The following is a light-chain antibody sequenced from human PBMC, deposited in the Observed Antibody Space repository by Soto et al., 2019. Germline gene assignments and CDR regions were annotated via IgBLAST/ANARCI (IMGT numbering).Light chain of an antibody. CDR2: SNN. V-gene: IGLV1-44*01. J-gene: IGLJ2*01. Sequence: QSALTQPPSASGTPGQRVTISCSGSSSNIGSHTVNWYQQLPGTAPKLLIYSNNQRPSGVPDRFSGSKSGTSASLAISGLQSEDEADYYCAAWDDSLNVVFGGGTQLTVL. CDR1: SSNIGSHT. CDR3: AAWDDSLNVV.